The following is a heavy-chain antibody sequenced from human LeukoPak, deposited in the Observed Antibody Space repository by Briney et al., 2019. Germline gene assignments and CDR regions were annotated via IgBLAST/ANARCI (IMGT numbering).Heavy chain of an antibody. D-gene: IGHD6-13*01. CDR1: GFTFSSYW. Sequence: GGSLRLSCAASGFTFSSYWMSWVRQAPGKGLEWVSAISGSGGSTYYADSVKGRFTISRDNSKNTLYLQMNSLRAEDTAVYYCAKFGGGIAAAARPFDYWGQGTLVTVSS. CDR3: AKFGGGIAAAARPFDY. V-gene: IGHV3-23*01. CDR2: ISGSGGST. J-gene: IGHJ4*02.